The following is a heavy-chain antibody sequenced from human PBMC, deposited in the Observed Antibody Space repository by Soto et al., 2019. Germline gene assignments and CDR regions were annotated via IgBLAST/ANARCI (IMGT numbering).Heavy chain of an antibody. V-gene: IGHV3-7*01. CDR1: GFTFSTYW. J-gene: IGHJ4*02. CDR3: ASQSGSGWYIEN. CDR2: MNQDGSEK. D-gene: IGHD6-19*01. Sequence: QSGGSLRLSCAASGFTFSTYWMSWVRQAPGKGLEWVANMNQDGSEKYYVDSVKGRFTISRDNAKNSLYVQMNSLRAEDSAVYYCASQSGSGWYIENWGQGTLVTVSS.